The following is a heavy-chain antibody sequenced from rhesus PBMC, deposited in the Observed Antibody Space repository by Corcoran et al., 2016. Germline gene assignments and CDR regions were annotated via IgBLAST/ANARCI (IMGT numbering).Heavy chain of an antibody. Sequence: EVQLVQSGAEVKSPGESLRISWKTSVYSLPNRWISWVRQMPGKGLELMGSIYPGDSDTRYNPSFQGHGTIAADKSISPTYLQWSSLKASDTATYYCAKDRTSLTNRFDVWGPGVLVTVSS. J-gene: IGHJ5-1*01. CDR3: AKDRTSLTNRFDV. V-gene: IGHV5S1*01. CDR1: VYSLPNRW. D-gene: IGHD4-11*01. CDR2: IYPGDSDT.